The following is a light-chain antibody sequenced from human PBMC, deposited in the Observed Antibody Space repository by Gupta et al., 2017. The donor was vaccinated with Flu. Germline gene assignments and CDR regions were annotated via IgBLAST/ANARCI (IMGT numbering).Light chain of an antibody. Sequence: QSALTPPPSVSGSPGQSVPISCTGTSSDVGAYNRVSWYQQPPGTAPKLMIYEVSNRPAGVPDRFSGSKSGNTASLTISGRQAEDDADDYCSSYTRSSTVVFGGGTKLTVL. CDR2: EVS. J-gene: IGLJ2*01. CDR1: SSDVGAYNR. V-gene: IGLV2-18*02. CDR3: SSYTRSSTVV.